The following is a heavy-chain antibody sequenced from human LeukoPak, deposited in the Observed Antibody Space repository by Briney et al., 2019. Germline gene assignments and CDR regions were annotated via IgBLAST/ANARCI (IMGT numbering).Heavy chain of an antibody. CDR2: ISWNSGSI. CDR3: AKVWTMVRGVVGAFDI. CDR1: GFTFDDYA. D-gene: IGHD3-10*01. Sequence: GGSLRLSCAASGFTFDDYAMHWVRQAPGKGLEWVSGISWNSGSIGYADSVKGRFTISRDNAKNSLYLQMNSLRAEDTALYYCAKVWTMVRGVVGAFDIWGQGTTVTVSS. V-gene: IGHV3-9*01. J-gene: IGHJ3*02.